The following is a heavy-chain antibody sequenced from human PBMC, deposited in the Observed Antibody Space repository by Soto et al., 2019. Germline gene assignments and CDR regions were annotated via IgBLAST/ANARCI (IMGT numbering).Heavy chain of an antibody. CDR3: ARGIWNIEEMIYGFYFDP. Sequence: SETLSLTCAVSGGSITSGAYSFICIRQPPWNVLEWLGYISQSGATYYNPSLERRVTISMDRSKNAFSLNLSSVTADDTAVYYCARGIWNIEEMIYGFYFDPWGPGTLVTVSS. CDR1: GGSITSGAYS. V-gene: IGHV4-30-2*01. CDR2: ISQSGAT. J-gene: IGHJ5*02. D-gene: IGHD2-8*01.